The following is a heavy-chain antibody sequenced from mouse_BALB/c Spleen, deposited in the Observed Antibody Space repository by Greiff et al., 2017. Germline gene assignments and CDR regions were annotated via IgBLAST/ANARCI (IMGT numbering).Heavy chain of an antibody. D-gene: IGHD1-1*01. CDR1: GYTFTDYN. J-gene: IGHJ3*01. Sequence: EVQGVESGPELVKPGASVKIPCKASGYTFTDYNMDWVKQSHGKSLEWIGDINPNNGGTIYNQKFKGKATLTVDKSSSTAYMELRSLTSEDTAVYYCARSGSSYPAWFAYWGQGTLVTVSA. CDR3: ARSGSSYPAWFAY. V-gene: IGHV1-18*01. CDR2: INPNNGGT.